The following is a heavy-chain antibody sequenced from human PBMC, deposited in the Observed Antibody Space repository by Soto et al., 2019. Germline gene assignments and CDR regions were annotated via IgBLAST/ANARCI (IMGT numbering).Heavy chain of an antibody. J-gene: IGHJ6*02. Sequence: GESLKISCKGSGYSFTSYWISWVRQMPGKGLEWMGRIDPSDSYTNYSPSFQGHVTISADKSISTAYLQWSSLKASDTAMYYCARSTHCTNGVCLDYGMDVWGQGNTVTVSS. CDR1: GYSFTSYW. CDR2: IDPSDSYT. CDR3: ARSTHCTNGVCLDYGMDV. V-gene: IGHV5-10-1*01. D-gene: IGHD2-8*01.